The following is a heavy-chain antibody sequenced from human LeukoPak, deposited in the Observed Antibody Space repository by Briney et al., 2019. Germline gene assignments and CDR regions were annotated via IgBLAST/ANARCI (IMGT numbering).Heavy chain of an antibody. CDR3: AKVSLYDNSGYDDY. CDR1: GFTFSSFA. J-gene: IGHJ4*02. Sequence: PGGSLRLSCAASGFTFSSFAMHWVRQAPGKGLEWVAFIRYDGSSKSYADSVKGRFTIPRDNSKNTLYLQMNSLRPEDTAVYYCAKVSLYDNSGYDDYWGQGTLVTVSS. CDR2: IRYDGSSK. D-gene: IGHD3-22*01. V-gene: IGHV3-30*02.